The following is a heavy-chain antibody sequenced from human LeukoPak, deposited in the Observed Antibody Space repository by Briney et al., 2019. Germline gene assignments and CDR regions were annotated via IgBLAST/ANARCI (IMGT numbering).Heavy chain of an antibody. CDR2: IRSDGTA. D-gene: IGHD1-26*01. J-gene: IGHJ4*02. CDR3: ARDGSYKLDY. V-gene: IGHV3-74*01. Sequence: GGSLRLSCEASGLTFSSAWMHWVRQTPGKRLVWISRIRSDGTATYADSVRGRFTISRDNAKNTLYLQMNNLRADDTGIYYCARDGSYKLDYWGQGALVTVSS. CDR1: GLTFSSAW.